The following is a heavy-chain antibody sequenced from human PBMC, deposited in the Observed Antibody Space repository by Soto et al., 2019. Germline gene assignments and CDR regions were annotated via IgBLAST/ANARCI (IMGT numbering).Heavy chain of an antibody. CDR2: IYYSGST. J-gene: IGHJ4*02. CDR1: GGSISSGGYY. V-gene: IGHV4-31*03. CDR3: ARNYASGRPVDY. Sequence: PSETLSLTCTVSGGSISSGGYYWSWIRQHPGKGLEWIGYIYYSGSTYYNPSLKSRVTISVDTSKNQFSLKLSSVTAADTAVYYCARNYASGRPVDYWGQGALVTVSS. D-gene: IGHD3-10*01.